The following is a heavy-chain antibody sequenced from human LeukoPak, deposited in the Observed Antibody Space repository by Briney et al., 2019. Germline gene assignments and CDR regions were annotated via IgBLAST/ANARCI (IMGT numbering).Heavy chain of an antibody. CDR2: IYTSGST. CDR3: ARQSGSGWYYFDY. J-gene: IGHJ4*02. Sequence: SETLSLTCTVSGGSISSYYWIWIRQPPGKGLEWIGYIYTSGSTDYNPSLKSRVTISVDTSKNQFSLKLSSVTAADTAVYYCARQSGSGWYYFDYWGQGTLVTVSS. D-gene: IGHD6-19*01. V-gene: IGHV4-4*09. CDR1: GGSISSYY.